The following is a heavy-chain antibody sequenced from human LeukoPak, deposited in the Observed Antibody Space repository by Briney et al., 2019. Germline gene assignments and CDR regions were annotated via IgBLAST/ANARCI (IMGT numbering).Heavy chain of an antibody. CDR3: ARLLGGAFDI. V-gene: IGHV1-18*01. D-gene: IGHD7-27*01. Sequence: GASVTVSFKSSVYTFTSYGISWVRQAPGQGLEWMGWISAYNGNTNYAQKLQGRVTMTTDTSTSTAYMELRSLRSDDTAVYYCARLLGGAFDIWGQGTMVTASS. CDR1: VYTFTSYG. J-gene: IGHJ3*02. CDR2: ISAYNGNT.